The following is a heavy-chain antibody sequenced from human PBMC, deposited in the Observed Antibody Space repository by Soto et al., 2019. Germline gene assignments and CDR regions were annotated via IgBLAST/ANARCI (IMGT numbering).Heavy chain of an antibody. V-gene: IGHV3-33*01. Sequence: GGSLRLSCAPPGFTFSSYGMHWARQAPGKGLEWVAVIWYDGSNKVYADSVKGRFTISRDNSKNTLYLQMNSLRAEDTAVYYCARYLSGDYGALDTWGQGTMVTVSS. CDR2: IWYDGSNK. D-gene: IGHD4-17*01. J-gene: IGHJ3*02. CDR3: ARYLSGDYGALDT. CDR1: GFTFSSYG.